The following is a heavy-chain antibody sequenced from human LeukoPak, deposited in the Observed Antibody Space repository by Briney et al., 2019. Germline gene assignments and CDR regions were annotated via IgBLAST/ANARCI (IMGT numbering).Heavy chain of an antibody. Sequence: PSETQSLTCAGYGGSFSGYYWSWIRQPPGKGLEWIGEINHSGSTNYNPSLKSRVTISVDTSKNQFSLKLSSVTAADTAVYYCARGRATGGYGMDVWGQGTTVTVSS. J-gene: IGHJ6*02. D-gene: IGHD1-14*01. V-gene: IGHV4-34*01. CDR2: INHSGST. CDR3: ARGRATGGYGMDV. CDR1: GGSFSGYY.